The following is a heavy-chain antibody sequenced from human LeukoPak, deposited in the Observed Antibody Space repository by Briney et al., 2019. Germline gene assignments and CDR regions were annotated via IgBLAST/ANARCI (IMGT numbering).Heavy chain of an antibody. CDR2: INHSGST. J-gene: IGHJ4*02. V-gene: IGHV4-34*01. CDR3: ARRSGSWYRKQSLFDY. Sequence: SETLSLTCAVYGGSFIGYYWSWIRQPPGKGLEGIGEINHSGSTNYNPSLKSRVTIAVDTSKNQFSPKLSSVTAAATAVYYCARRSGSWYRKQSLFDYWGQGTLVTVSS. CDR1: GGSFIGYY. D-gene: IGHD6-13*01.